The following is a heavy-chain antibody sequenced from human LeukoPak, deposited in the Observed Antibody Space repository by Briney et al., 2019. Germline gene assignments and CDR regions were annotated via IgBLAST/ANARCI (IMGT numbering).Heavy chain of an antibody. CDR3: AKDRLAATSVPYYFDY. CDR1: GFTFNNYA. CDR2: ISFSGGGT. V-gene: IGHV3-23*01. D-gene: IGHD2-15*01. Sequence: GGSRRLSCAASGFTFNNYAMSWVRQAPGKGLDWVSAISFSGGGTYHADSVQGRFTISRDISKNTLYLQMNSLRAEDTAVYYCAKDRLAATSVPYYFDYWGQGTLVTVSS. J-gene: IGHJ4*02.